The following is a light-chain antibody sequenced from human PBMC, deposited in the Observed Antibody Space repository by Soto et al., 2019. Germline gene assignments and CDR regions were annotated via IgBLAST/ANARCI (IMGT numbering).Light chain of an antibody. Sequence: EIVMTQSPATLSVSPGESATLSCRASQTVSSNLAWYQQKPGQAPRLLIYGASTRATGIPARFSGSGSGTDFTLTISSLQSEHFAVYFCQQYHNWPPWTFGQGTKVEIK. CDR1: QTVSSN. V-gene: IGKV3-15*01. CDR2: GAS. CDR3: QQYHNWPPWT. J-gene: IGKJ1*01.